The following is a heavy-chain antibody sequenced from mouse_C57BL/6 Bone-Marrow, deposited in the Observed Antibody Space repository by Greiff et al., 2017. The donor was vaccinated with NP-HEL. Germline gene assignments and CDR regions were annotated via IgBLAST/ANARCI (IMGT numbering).Heavy chain of an antibody. D-gene: IGHD1-1*01. V-gene: IGHV1-81*01. CDR3: AREDYYGRDFDY. J-gene: IGHJ2*01. Sequence: VQLQESGAELARPGASVKLSCKASGYTFTSYGISWVKQRTGQGLEWIGEIYPRSGNTYYNEKFKGKATLTADKSSSTAYMELRSLTSEDSAVYFCAREDYYGRDFDYWGQGTTLTVSS. CDR1: GYTFTSYG. CDR2: IYPRSGNT.